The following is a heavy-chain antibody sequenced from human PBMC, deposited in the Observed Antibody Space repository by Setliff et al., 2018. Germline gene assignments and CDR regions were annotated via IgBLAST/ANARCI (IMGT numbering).Heavy chain of an antibody. V-gene: IGHV4-39*01. CDR2: ISYSGTP. Sequence: SETLSLTCTVSDNSFTSSRYYWGWIRQAPGSGLEWIGSISYSGTPYYNASVESRVTISIDTSRNQFSLELRSVTVADTATYYCVRPGGTTVVARHFDYWGSGILVTVSS. D-gene: IGHD2-15*01. J-gene: IGHJ4*01. CDR1: DNSFTSSRYY. CDR3: VRPGGTTVVARHFDY.